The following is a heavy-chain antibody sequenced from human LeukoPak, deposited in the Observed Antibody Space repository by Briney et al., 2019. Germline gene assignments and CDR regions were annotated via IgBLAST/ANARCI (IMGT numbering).Heavy chain of an antibody. CDR2: IDWDDDK. CDR1: DGSISSYYW. D-gene: IGHD3-10*01. J-gene: IGHJ4*02. V-gene: IGHV2-70*18. Sequence: TLSLTCTVSDGSISSYYWSWIRQPPGKGLEWLALIDWDDDKYYSTSLKTRLTISKDTSKNQVVLTMTNMDPVDTATYYCARIPYGSGSYDYWGQGTLVTVSS. CDR3: ARIPYGSGSYDY.